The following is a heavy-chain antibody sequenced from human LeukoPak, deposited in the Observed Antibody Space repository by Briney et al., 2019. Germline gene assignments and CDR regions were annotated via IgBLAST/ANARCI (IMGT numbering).Heavy chain of an antibody. D-gene: IGHD4-17*01. V-gene: IGHV3-33*03. CDR2: IWYDGSNK. CDR1: GFTFSSYG. J-gene: IGHJ6*02. Sequence: GRSLRLSCAASGFTFSSYGMHWVRQAPGKGLEWVAVIWYDGSNKCYADSVKGRFTISRDNSKNTLYLQMNSLRAEDTAVYYCAGDYGEYYYGMDVWGQGTTVTVSS. CDR3: AGDYGEYYYGMDV.